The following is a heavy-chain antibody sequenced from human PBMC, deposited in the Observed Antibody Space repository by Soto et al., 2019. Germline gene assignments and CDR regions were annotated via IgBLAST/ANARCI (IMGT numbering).Heavy chain of an antibody. Sequence: EVQVVASGGGLVQPGGSLRLSCAASGFSFSHHWMTWLRQAPGKGLEWVARLNQDGSEIYYVDSAKSRFTISRDNAKNSLYLQMNVLRAEATAVYYCTTRGEWGQGTLVSVSS. CDR3: TTRGE. J-gene: IGHJ1*01. CDR1: GFSFSHHW. V-gene: IGHV3-7*05. D-gene: IGHD3-10*01. CDR2: LNQDGSEI.